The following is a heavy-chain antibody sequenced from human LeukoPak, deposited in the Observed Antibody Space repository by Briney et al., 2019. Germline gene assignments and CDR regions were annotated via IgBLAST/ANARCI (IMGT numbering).Heavy chain of an antibody. J-gene: IGHJ5*02. D-gene: IGHD3-10*01. CDR3: ATHHYYGPGRGNWFDP. CDR1: GFTLSSYW. CDR2: ISSSSSYI. V-gene: IGHV3-21*01. Sequence: PGGSLRLSCAASGFTLSSYWMSWVRQAPGKGLEWVSSISSSSSYIYYADSVKGRFTISRDNAKNSLYLQMNSLRAEDTAVYYCATHHYYGPGRGNWFDPWGQGTLVTVSS.